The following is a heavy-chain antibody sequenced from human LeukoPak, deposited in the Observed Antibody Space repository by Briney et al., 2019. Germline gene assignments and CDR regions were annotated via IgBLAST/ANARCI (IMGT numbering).Heavy chain of an antibody. D-gene: IGHD3-10*01. V-gene: IGHV3-30*18. CDR3: AKNRAYYYGSGSYYNVRGGTTLNYYMDV. CDR1: GFTFSSYG. CDR2: ISYDGSNK. Sequence: GGSLRLSCAASGFTFSSYGMHWVRQAPGKGLEWVAVISYDGSNKYYADSVKGRFTISRDNSKNTLYLQMNSLRAEDTAVYYCAKNRAYYYGSGSYYNVRGGTTLNYYMDVWGKGTTVTVSS. J-gene: IGHJ6*03.